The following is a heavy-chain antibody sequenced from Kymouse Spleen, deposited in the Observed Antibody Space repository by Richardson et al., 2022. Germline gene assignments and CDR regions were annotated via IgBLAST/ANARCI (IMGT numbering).Heavy chain of an antibody. D-gene: IGHD5-12*01. Sequence: QVQLQQWGAGLLKPSETLSLTCAVYGGSFSGYYWSWIRQPPGKGLEWIGEINHSGSTNYNPSLKSRVTISVDTSKNQFSLKLSSVTAADTAVYYCARGRGYSGYAFDIWGQGTMVTVSS. J-gene: IGHJ3*02. CDR1: GGSFSGYY. V-gene: IGHV4-34*01. CDR3: ARGRGYSGYAFDI. CDR2: INHSGST.